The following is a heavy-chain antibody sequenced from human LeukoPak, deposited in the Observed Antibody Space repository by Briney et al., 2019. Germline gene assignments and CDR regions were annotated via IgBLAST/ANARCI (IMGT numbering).Heavy chain of an antibody. CDR1: GFTFSSYG. Sequence: QPGGSLRLSCAASGFTFSSYGMPWVRQAPGKGLEWVAVIWYDGSNKYYADSVKGRFTIPRDNSKNTLYLQMNSLRAEDTAVYYCARDPSYQYYYDSSGYYDYWGQGTLVTVSS. D-gene: IGHD3-22*01. CDR2: IWYDGSNK. V-gene: IGHV3-33*01. J-gene: IGHJ4*02. CDR3: ARDPSYQYYYDSSGYYDY.